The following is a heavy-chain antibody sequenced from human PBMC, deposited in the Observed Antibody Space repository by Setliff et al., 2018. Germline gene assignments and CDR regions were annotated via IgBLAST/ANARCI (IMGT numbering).Heavy chain of an antibody. V-gene: IGHV4-61*09. D-gene: IGHD6-19*01. CDR1: GGPISSGSDY. J-gene: IGHJ6*03. CDR2: IYASGST. Sequence: SETLSLTCSVSGGPISSGSDYWTWIRQPAGKALEWIGHIYASGSTKYNSSLGSRVTISEDTSMNQFSLKLSSVTAADTAVYFCARAISGWYSAHYYYMDVWGKGTAVTVSS. CDR3: ARAISGWYSAHYYYMDV.